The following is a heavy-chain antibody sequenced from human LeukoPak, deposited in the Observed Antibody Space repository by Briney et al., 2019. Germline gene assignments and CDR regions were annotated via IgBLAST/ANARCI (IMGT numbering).Heavy chain of an antibody. D-gene: IGHD3-22*01. J-gene: IGHJ4*02. CDR2: INNDGSYI. CDR3: ARDLPLVDYYYDSSGYPTPFDY. CDR1: GFIFSNSA. Sequence: GGSLRLSCAVSGFIFSNSAMNWVRQAPGKGLEWVSSINNDGSYIYYAGSVRGRFTISRDNAKNSLYLQMNSLRAEDTAVYYCARDLPLVDYYYDSSGYPTPFDYWGQGTLVTVPS. V-gene: IGHV3-21*01.